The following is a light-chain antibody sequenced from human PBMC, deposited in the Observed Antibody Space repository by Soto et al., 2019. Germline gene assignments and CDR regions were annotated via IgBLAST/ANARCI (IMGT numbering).Light chain of an antibody. Sequence: DIQMTQSPSTLSASVGDRVTITCRARQSLSSCLAWYQHKPGKAPKLLIYDASSLESGVRSRFGGSGSGTDFTLTISSLQPEDFATYYCQQYNTYSRAFGPGTKVEVK. CDR3: QQYNTYSRA. CDR1: QSLSSC. J-gene: IGKJ1*01. V-gene: IGKV1-5*01. CDR2: DAS.